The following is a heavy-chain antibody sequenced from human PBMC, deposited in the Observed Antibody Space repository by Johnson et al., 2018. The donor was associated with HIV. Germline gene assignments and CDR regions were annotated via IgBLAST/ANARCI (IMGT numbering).Heavy chain of an antibody. CDR2: INWSGGSA. V-gene: IGHV3-20*04. CDR3: AKDAGWSIVGATDGRDAFDI. D-gene: IGHD1-26*01. Sequence: VQLVESGGSVVRRGGSLRLSCAASGFTFDDYGMSWVRQGPGKGLEWVSGINWSGGSAGYADSVKGRFTISRDNSKNTVYLQMNNLRAEDTAVYYCAKDAGWSIVGATDGRDAFDIWGQGAMVTVSS. J-gene: IGHJ3*02. CDR1: GFTFDDYG.